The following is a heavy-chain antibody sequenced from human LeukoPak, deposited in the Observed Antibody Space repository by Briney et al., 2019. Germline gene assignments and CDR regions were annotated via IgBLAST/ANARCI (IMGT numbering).Heavy chain of an antibody. D-gene: IGHD6-19*01. CDR2: ISSSSSYI. CDR3: TRRWLPDDAFDI. CDR1: GFTFSSYS. Sequence: PGGSLRLSCAASGFTFSSYSMNWVRQAPGKGLEWVSSISSSSSYIYYADSVKGRFTISRDNAKNSLYLQMNSLRAEDTAVYYCTRRWLPDDAFDIWGQGTMVTVSS. J-gene: IGHJ3*02. V-gene: IGHV3-21*01.